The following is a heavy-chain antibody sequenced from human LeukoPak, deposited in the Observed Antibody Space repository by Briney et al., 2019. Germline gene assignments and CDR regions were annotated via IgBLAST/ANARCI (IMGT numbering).Heavy chain of an antibody. CDR1: GFTVSSNY. CDR3: ASDSYYDSSGYYNY. V-gene: IGHV3-66*01. D-gene: IGHD3-22*01. Sequence: GGSLRLSCAASGFTVSSNYMSWVRQAPGKGLEWVSVIYSGGSTYYADSVKGRFTISRDNSKNTLYLQMNSLRAEDTAVYYCASDSYYDSSGYYNYWGQGTLVTVSS. J-gene: IGHJ4*02. CDR2: IYSGGST.